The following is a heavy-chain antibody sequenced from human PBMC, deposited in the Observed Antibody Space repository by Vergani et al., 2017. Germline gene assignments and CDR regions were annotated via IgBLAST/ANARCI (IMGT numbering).Heavy chain of an antibody. J-gene: IGHJ3*02. CDR3: ARAPIGSXIFGVVIIRFAFDI. D-gene: IGHD3-3*01. CDR1: GGSINSRGYY. CDR2: IYYSGSTYYNT. V-gene: IGHV4-39*07. Sequence: QLQLHQSGPGLVKPSETLSLTCTVSGGSINSRGYYWGWIRQPPGKGLEWIGSIYYSGSTYYNTYYNPSLKSRVTISVDTSKNQFSLKLSSVTAADTAVYYCARAPIGSXIFGVVIIRFAFDIWGQGTMVTVSS.